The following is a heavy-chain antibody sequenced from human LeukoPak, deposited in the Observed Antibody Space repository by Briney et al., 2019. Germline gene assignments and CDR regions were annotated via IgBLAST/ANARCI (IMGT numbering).Heavy chain of an antibody. V-gene: IGHV3-33*01. Sequence: GGSLRLSCAASGFTFSSYGMHWVRQAPGKGLEWVAVIWYDGSNKYYADSVKGRFTISRDNSKNTLYLQMNSLRAEDTAVYYCARSIAAADHAFDIWGQGTMVTVSS. CDR1: GFTFSSYG. J-gene: IGHJ3*02. D-gene: IGHD6-13*01. CDR3: ARSIAAADHAFDI. CDR2: IWYDGSNK.